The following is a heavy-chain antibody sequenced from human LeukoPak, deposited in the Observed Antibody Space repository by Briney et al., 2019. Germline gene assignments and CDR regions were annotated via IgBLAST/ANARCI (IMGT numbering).Heavy chain of an antibody. D-gene: IGHD6-13*01. CDR3: TRDPRSSSWYLNWFDP. J-gene: IGHJ5*02. CDR2: IRSKAYGGTT. Sequence: GGSLRLSCTASGFTFGDYAMSWVRQAPGKGLEWVGFIRSKAYGGTTEYAASVKGRFTISRDDSKSIAYLQMNSLKTEDTAVYYCTRDPRSSSWYLNWFDPWGQGTLVTVSS. CDR1: GFTFGDYA. V-gene: IGHV3-49*04.